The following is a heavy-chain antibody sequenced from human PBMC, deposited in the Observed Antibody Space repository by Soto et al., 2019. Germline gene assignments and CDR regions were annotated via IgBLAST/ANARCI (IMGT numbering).Heavy chain of an antibody. CDR2: MSGDGKTI. Sequence: VGSLRLSCASSVFTFSNYFMHCVRQFPGEGLVWVSRMSGDGKTISYADSVKGQFTISRDNAKNTLYLQMNSLRVEDTAVYYCARTYVPGIAGFDRWGQGTLVTVSS. J-gene: IGHJ5*02. CDR3: ARTYVPGIAGFDR. D-gene: IGHD1-1*01. V-gene: IGHV3-74*01. CDR1: VFTFSNYF.